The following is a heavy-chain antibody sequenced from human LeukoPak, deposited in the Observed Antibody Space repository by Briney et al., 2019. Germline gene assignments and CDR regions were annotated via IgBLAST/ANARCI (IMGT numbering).Heavy chain of an antibody. CDR2: ISYDGSNK. V-gene: IGHV3-30*04. D-gene: IGHD6-13*01. J-gene: IGHJ4*02. CDR3: ARHLTGSSWYYFDY. CDR1: GFTFSSYA. Sequence: GGSLRLSCAASGFTFSSYAMHWVRQAPGKGLEWVAVISYDGSNKYYADSVKGRFTISRDNSKNTLYLQMNSLRAEDTAVYYCARHLTGSSWYYFDYWGQGTLVTVSS.